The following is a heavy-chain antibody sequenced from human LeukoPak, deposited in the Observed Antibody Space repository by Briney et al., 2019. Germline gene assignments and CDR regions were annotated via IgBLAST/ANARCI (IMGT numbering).Heavy chain of an antibody. CDR3: ARDPGDSGDYGGHY. J-gene: IGHJ4*02. V-gene: IGHV3-48*02. CDR2: ISSGSSSI. D-gene: IGHD4-17*01. CDR1: GFTFSRSN. Sequence: GGSLRLSCAASGFTFSRSNMIWVRQSPGKGLEWVSYISSGSSSIYYADSVKGRFTISRDNAKNSLYLQMNSLRDDDTALYYCARDPGDSGDYGGHYWGQGTPVTVSS.